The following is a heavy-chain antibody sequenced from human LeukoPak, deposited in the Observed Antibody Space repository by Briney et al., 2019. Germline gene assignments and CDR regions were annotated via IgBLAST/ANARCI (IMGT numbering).Heavy chain of an antibody. Sequence: SETLSLTCTVSGASIDTYYWSWIRQPPGKGLEWIGYIYYSGTTSYNPSLKTRVTISIDTSKNQFSLKLSSVTAADTAVYYCARVLRPMASQPYLDYWAHETLVNVFS. J-gene: IGHJ4*01. V-gene: IGHV4-59*01. CDR3: ARVLRPMASQPYLDY. D-gene: IGHD3-10*01. CDR2: IYYSGTT. CDR1: GASIDTYY.